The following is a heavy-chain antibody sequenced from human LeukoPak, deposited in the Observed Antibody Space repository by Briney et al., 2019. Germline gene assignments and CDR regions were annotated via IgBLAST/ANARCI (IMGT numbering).Heavy chain of an antibody. Sequence: PGGSLRLSCAASGFTFSSYAMSWVRQAPGKGLEWVSAISGSGGSTYYADSVKGRFTISRDNSKNTLYLQMNSLRAEDTAVYYCAKTPNMIVVVTSFDYWGQGILVTVSS. CDR1: GFTFSSYA. CDR2: ISGSGGST. CDR3: AKTPNMIVVVTSFDY. J-gene: IGHJ4*02. D-gene: IGHD3-22*01. V-gene: IGHV3-23*01.